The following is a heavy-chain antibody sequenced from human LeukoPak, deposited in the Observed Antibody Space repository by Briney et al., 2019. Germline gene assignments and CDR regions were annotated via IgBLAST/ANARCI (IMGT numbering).Heavy chain of an antibody. J-gene: IGHJ4*02. CDR2: INHSGST. CDR3: ARRLRWSSGWYSHGYYFDY. CDR1: GGSFSGYY. Sequence: SETLSLTCAVYGGSFSGYYWSWIRQPPGKGLEWIGEINHSGSTNYNPSLKSRVTISVDTSKNQFSLKLSSVTAADTAVYYCARRLRWSSGWYSHGYYFDYWGQGTLVTVSS. V-gene: IGHV4-34*01. D-gene: IGHD6-19*01.